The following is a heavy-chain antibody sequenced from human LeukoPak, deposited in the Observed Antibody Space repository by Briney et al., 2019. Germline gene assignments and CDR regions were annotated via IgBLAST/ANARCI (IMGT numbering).Heavy chain of an antibody. CDR3: ARDKQPFDP. Sequence: PSETLSLTCTVSGGSISSSSYYWGWIRQPPGKGLEWIGSIYYSGSTYYNPSLKSRVTISVDTSKNQFSLKLSSVTAADTAVYYCARDKQPFDPWGQGTLVTVSS. J-gene: IGHJ5*02. V-gene: IGHV4-39*07. CDR1: GGSISSSSYY. D-gene: IGHD6-13*01. CDR2: IYYSGST.